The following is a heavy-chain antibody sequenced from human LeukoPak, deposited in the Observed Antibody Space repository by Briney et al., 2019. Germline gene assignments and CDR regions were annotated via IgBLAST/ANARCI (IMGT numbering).Heavy chain of an antibody. J-gene: IGHJ3*02. CDR2: IRAYNGNT. Sequence: ASVKVSCKASGYTFTSYGISWVRQAPGQGLEWMGWIRAYNGNTNYAQRFQGRVTMTEDTSTDTAYIELSSLRSEDTAVYYCAREGGITIFGMAQPGGAFDIWGQGTMVTVSS. CDR1: GYTFTSYG. D-gene: IGHD3-3*01. V-gene: IGHV1-18*01. CDR3: AREGGITIFGMAQPGGAFDI.